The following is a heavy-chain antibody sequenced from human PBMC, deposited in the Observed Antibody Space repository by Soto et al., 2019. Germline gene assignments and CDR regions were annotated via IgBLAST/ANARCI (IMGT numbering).Heavy chain of an antibody. CDR1: GFIFNTYG. CDR2: ISYDGSNK. D-gene: IGHD2-2*01. Sequence: PGGSLRLSCAASGFIFNTYGMHWVRQARGKGLEWVAVISYDGSNKYYAGSVKGRLTISRDNSKNTLYLQMNSLRAEDTAVYYCAKGQHCSTTSCYFYFYGMDVWGQGTKVTV. CDR3: AKGQHCSTTSCYFYFYGMDV. V-gene: IGHV3-30*18. J-gene: IGHJ6*02.